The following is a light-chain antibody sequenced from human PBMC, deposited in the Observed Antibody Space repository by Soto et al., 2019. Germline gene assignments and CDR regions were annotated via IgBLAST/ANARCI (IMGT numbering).Light chain of an antibody. CDR2: RAS. V-gene: IGKV1-5*03. J-gene: IGKJ1*01. Sequence: DIQMTQSPSTLSASVGDRVTITCRASQSINSWLAWVQQKPGKAPKLLIYRASSLQSGVPSRFSGSGSGTEFTLTISSLQPDDFATYFCQQYNFYSWTFGQGTKVEI. CDR1: QSINSW. CDR3: QQYNFYSWT.